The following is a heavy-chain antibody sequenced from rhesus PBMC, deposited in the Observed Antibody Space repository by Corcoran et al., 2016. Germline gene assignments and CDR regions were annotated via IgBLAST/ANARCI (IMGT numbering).Heavy chain of an antibody. D-gene: IGHD4-23*01. V-gene: IGHV3-110*02. CDR1: GFTFSDHY. J-gene: IGHJ4*01. CDR2: ISRGSGSTT. CDR3: AREYSNYEGYFDY. Sequence: EVQLVESGGGLVQPGGSLRLSCAASGFTFSDHYMDWVRQAPGKGLEWVSSISRGSGSTTLYPDSVKGRFTISRENAKNTLYLQRDSLRAEDTAVYYCAREYSNYEGYFDYWGQGVLVTVSS.